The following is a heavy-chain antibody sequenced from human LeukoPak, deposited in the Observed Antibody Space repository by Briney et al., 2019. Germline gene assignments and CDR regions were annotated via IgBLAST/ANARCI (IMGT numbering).Heavy chain of an antibody. V-gene: IGHV3-7*05. CDR3: ARGGGRHVEY. CDR2: IKEDGSEK. Sequence: PGGSLRLSCAASGFTFSSYWMSWVRQAPGKGLEWVANIKEDGSEKNYVDSVKGRFTISRDNAKNSLYLQMNSLRAEDTAVYYCARGGGRHVEYWGQGNLVTVPS. D-gene: IGHD2/OR15-2a*01. CDR1: GFTFSSYW. J-gene: IGHJ4*02.